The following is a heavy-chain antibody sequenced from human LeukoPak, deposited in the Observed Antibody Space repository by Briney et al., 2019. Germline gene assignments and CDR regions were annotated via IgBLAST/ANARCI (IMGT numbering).Heavy chain of an antibody. CDR3: ARDRVVVVAATRSPLDY. J-gene: IGHJ4*02. Sequence: ASVKVSCKASGYTFTSYGISWVRQAPGQGLEWMGWLSAYNGNTHYAQKLQGRVTMTTDTSTSTAYMELRSLRSDDTAVYYCARDRVVVVAATRSPLDYWGQGTLVTVSS. D-gene: IGHD2-15*01. CDR1: GYTFTSYG. V-gene: IGHV1-18*01. CDR2: LSAYNGNT.